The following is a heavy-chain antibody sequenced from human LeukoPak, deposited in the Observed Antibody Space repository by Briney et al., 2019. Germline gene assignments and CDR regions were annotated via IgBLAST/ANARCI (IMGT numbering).Heavy chain of an antibody. CDR2: INHSGST. J-gene: IGHJ4*02. V-gene: IGHV4-34*01. D-gene: IGHD6-13*01. CDR1: GGSFSGYY. CDR3: ARRTAAAGTFSY. Sequence: PSETLSLTCPVYGGSFSGYYWSWIRQPPGKGLEWIGEINHSGSTNYNPSLKSRVTISVDTSKNQFSLKLSSVTAADTAVYYCARRTAAAGTFSYWGQGTLVTVSS.